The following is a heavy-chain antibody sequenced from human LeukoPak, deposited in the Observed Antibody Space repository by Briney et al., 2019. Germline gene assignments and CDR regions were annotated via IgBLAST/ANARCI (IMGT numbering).Heavy chain of an antibody. CDR3: ARARYSPTTY. CDR1: GYTFTGYF. J-gene: IGHJ4*02. D-gene: IGHD3-9*01. CDR2: INSNSGGT. Sequence: GASVKVSCKASGYTFTGYFMHWVRQAPGQGLEWMGWINSNSGGTKYAQKFQGRVSMTRDTSINTVYMELSSLKSDDTAVYYCARARYSPTTYWGQGTLVTVSS. V-gene: IGHV1-2*02.